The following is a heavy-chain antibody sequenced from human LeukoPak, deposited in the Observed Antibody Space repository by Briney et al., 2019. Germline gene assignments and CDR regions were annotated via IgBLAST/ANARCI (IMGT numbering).Heavy chain of an antibody. CDR1: GFTLSSYW. CDR2: IKQDGSEK. Sequence: GGSLRLSCAASGFTLSSYWMSWVPQAPGKGLEWVANIKQDGSEKYYVDSVKGRFTISRDNSKNSLYLQMNSLRAEDTAVYYCARDGINYDILTGYSPIDAFDIWGQGTMVTVSS. V-gene: IGHV3-7*01. J-gene: IGHJ3*02. D-gene: IGHD3-9*01. CDR3: ARDGINYDILTGYSPIDAFDI.